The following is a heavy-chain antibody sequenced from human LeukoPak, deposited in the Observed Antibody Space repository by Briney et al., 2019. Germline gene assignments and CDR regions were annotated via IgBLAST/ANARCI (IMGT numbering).Heavy chain of an antibody. CDR1: GYTFTSYD. V-gene: IGHV1-8*01. CDR3: ARRRSDIVVVVASPLDYGMDV. CDR2: MNPNSGNT. Sequence: ASVKVSCKASGYTFTSYDINWVRQAHGQGLEWMGWMNPNSGNTGYAQKFQGRVTMTRNTSISTAYMELSSLRSEDTAVYYCARRRSDIVVVVASPLDYGMDVWGQGTTVTVSS. D-gene: IGHD2-15*01. J-gene: IGHJ6*02.